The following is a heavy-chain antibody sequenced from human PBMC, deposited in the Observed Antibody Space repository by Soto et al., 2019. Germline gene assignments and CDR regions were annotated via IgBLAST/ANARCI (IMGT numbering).Heavy chain of an antibody. CDR3: AKRWYFDY. Sequence: QVQLVESGGGVVQPGRSLRLSCAASGFSFSSYGMHWVRQAPSKGLEWVAVISYDGSNKYYADSVKGRFTISRDNSKNTLYLQMNSPIAEDTAVYYCAKRWYFDYWGQGTLVTVSS. CDR2: ISYDGSNK. V-gene: IGHV3-30*18. J-gene: IGHJ4*02. CDR1: GFSFSSYG. D-gene: IGHD2-15*01.